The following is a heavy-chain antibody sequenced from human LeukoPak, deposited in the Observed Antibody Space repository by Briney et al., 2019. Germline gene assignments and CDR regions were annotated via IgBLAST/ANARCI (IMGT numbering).Heavy chain of an antibody. CDR2: TYYRSKWYN. J-gene: IGHJ4*02. CDR3: AREGGIAAAGSSRKVTPSDY. V-gene: IGHV6-1*01. Sequence: SQTLSLTCAISGDSVSSNSAAWNWIRQSPSRGLEWLGRTYYRSKWYNDYAVSVKSRITINPDTSKNQFSLQLNSVTPEDTAVYYYAREGGIAAAGSSRKVTPSDYWGQGTLVTVSS. CDR1: GDSVSSNSAA. D-gene: IGHD6-13*01.